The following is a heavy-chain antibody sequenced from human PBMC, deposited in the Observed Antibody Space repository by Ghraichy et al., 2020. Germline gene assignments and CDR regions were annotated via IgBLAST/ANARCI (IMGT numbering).Heavy chain of an antibody. CDR3: ARRGDYARAFLDY. J-gene: IGHJ4*02. D-gene: IGHD4-17*01. CDR1: GDSISSYY. V-gene: IGHV4-4*09. Sequence: TLSLTCTVSGDSISSYYWNWIRQTPGRGLEWIANIRPGGSTNYNPSLKSRVTLSVDTSLNHFSLMLKSVTAADTAVYYCARRGDYARAFLDYWGQGLLVSVSS. CDR2: IRPGGST.